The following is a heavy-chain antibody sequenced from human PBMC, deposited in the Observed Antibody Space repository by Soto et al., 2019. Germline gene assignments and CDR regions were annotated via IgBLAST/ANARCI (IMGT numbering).Heavy chain of an antibody. V-gene: IGHV1-69*01. CDR3: AIDRYDFWSGYYFFHFDY. CDR2: IIPIFGTA. Sequence: QVQLVQSGAEVKKPGSSVKVSCKASGGTFSSYAISWVRQAPGQGLEWMGGIIPIFGTANYAQKYQGRVTITADESTSTAYMELSSLRSEDTAVYYCAIDRYDFWSGYYFFHFDYWGQGTLVTVSS. CDR1: GGTFSSYA. D-gene: IGHD3-3*01. J-gene: IGHJ4*02.